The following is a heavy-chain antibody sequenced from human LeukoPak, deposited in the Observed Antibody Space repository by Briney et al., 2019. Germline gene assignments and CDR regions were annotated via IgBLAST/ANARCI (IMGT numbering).Heavy chain of an antibody. Sequence: GQSLSLSCALSEFTVSSYWMSWVRQPAGRGREWVANIKQDGSEKYYIDSVKGRFTITRDNANNSLYLQMNSLRADDTAVYYCATYKGKVRGVTMYYYYHMHVWGKGTTVTISS. D-gene: IGHD3-10*01. V-gene: IGHV3-7*01. J-gene: IGHJ6*03. CDR1: EFTVSSYW. CDR3: ATYKGKVRGVTMYYYYHMHV. CDR2: IKQDGSEK.